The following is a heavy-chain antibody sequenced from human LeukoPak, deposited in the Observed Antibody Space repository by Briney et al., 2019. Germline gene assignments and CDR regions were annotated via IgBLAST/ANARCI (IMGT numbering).Heavy chain of an antibody. D-gene: IGHD4-11*01. Sequence: PSETLSLTCAVYGGSFSGYYWSWIRQPPGKGLEWIGEINHSGSTNYNPSLKSRVTISVDTSKNQFSLKLSSVTAADTAVYYCARTYSSPYSYYYYYMDVWGKGTTVTVSS. V-gene: IGHV4-34*01. CDR1: GGSFSGYY. CDR3: ARTYSSPYSYYYYYMDV. J-gene: IGHJ6*03. CDR2: INHSGST.